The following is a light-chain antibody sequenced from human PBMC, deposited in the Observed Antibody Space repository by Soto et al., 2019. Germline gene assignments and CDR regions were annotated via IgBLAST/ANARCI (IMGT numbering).Light chain of an antibody. CDR3: CSYAGSYWV. CDR2: DVS. V-gene: IGLV2-11*01. J-gene: IGLJ3*02. Sequence: QSVLTQPRSVSGSPGQSGTISCTGTSSDVGGYNYVSWYQQHPGKAPKLMIYDVSKRPSGVPDRFSGSKSGNTASLTISGLQAEDEADYYCCSYAGSYWVFGGGTKLTVL. CDR1: SSDVGGYNY.